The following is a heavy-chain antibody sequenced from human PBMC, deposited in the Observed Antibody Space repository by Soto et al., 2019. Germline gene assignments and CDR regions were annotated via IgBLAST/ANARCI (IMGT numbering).Heavy chain of an antibody. J-gene: IGHJ4*02. V-gene: IGHV4-31*03. CDR1: GGSISSGGYY. Sequence: QVQLQESGPGLVKPSQTLSLTCTVSGGSISSGGYYWSWIRQHPGKGLEWIGYIYYSGSTYYNPSLKSRVXXXXXTSXXXXSLXXXSXXXADTAVYYCAREPLTWGQGTLVTVSS. CDR3: AREPLT. CDR2: IYYSGST.